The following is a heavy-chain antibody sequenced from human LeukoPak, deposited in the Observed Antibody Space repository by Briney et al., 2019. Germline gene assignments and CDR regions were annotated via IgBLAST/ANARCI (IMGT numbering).Heavy chain of an antibody. Sequence: GGSLRLSCVGSGFSFGSYEINWVRQAPGKGLEWVSYISDIGTTTHYADSVKGRFTIFRDNAKNSVYLLMDSLMAEDKAIYYCARDRSKVTAYDDALDIWGQGTMVTVSS. CDR3: ARDRSKVTAYDDALDI. J-gene: IGHJ3*02. CDR2: ISDIGTTT. D-gene: IGHD2-21*02. CDR1: GFSFGSYE. V-gene: IGHV3-48*03.